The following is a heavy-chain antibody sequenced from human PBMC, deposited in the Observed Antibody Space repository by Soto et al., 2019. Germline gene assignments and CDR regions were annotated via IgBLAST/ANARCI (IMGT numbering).Heavy chain of an antibody. V-gene: IGHV1-69*04. CDR3: ARDRSSTVAGTDV. CDR2: IIPILGIA. CDR1: GGTFSSYT. Sequence: SVKVSCKASGGTFSSYTISWVRQAPGQGLEWMGRIIPILGIANYAQKFQGRVTITADKSTSTAYMELSSLRSEDTAVYYCARDRSSTVAGTDVWGKGTTVTVSS. J-gene: IGHJ6*04. D-gene: IGHD6-19*01.